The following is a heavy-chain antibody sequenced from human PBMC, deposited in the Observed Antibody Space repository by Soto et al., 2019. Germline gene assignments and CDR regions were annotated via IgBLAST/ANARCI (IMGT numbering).Heavy chain of an antibody. V-gene: IGHV5-51*01. D-gene: IGHD2-15*01. CDR3: ARHKGYCSSTSCYCMDV. J-gene: IGHJ6*02. Sequence: GESLKISCDGSGYTFTTYWVAWVRQMPGKGLEWVGSIYPGDSDSRYNPSVQGQVTISADRSISTAYLQWNSLKASDTAMYFCARHKGYCSSTSCYCMDVWGQGTTVTVSS. CDR1: GYTFTTYW. CDR2: IYPGDSDS.